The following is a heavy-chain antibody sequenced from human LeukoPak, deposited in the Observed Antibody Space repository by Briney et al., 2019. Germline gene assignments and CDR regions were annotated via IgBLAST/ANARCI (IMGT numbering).Heavy chain of an antibody. CDR1: GGSISSYY. Sequence: SETLSLTCTVSGGSISSYYWSWIRQPAGKGLEWIGRIYTSGSTKYNPSLKSRVTMSVDTSKNQFSLKLGSVTAADTAVYYCARGKYYYDSSGYYYFDYWGQGTLVTVSS. CDR2: IYTSGST. V-gene: IGHV4-4*07. D-gene: IGHD3-22*01. J-gene: IGHJ4*02. CDR3: ARGKYYYDSSGYYYFDY.